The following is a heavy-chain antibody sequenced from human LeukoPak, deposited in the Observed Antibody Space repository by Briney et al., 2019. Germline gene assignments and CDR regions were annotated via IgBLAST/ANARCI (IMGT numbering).Heavy chain of an antibody. CDR3: ARGRRFHYGSGSYYGDFDY. V-gene: IGHV4-4*07. CDR1: GGSISSYY. CDR2: IYTSGST. Sequence: SETLSLTCTVSGGSISSYYWSWIRQPAGKGLEWTGRIYTSGSTNYNPSLKSRVTMSVDTSKNQFSLKLSSVTAADTAVYYCARGRRFHYGSGSYYGDFDYWGQGTLVTVSS. D-gene: IGHD3-10*01. J-gene: IGHJ4*02.